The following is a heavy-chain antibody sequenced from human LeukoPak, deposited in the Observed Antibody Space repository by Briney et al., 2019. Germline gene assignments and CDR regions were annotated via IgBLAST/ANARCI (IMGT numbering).Heavy chain of an antibody. V-gene: IGHV3-30*18. CDR1: GFTFSSYG. CDR2: ISYDGSNK. D-gene: IGHD1-26*01. CDR3: AKTRGGSYTPFGY. Sequence: GRSLRLSCAASGFTFSSYGMHWVRQAPGKGLEWVAVISYDGSNKYYADSVKGRFTISRDNSKNTLYLQMNSLSAEDTAVYYCAKTRGGSYTPFGYWGQGTLVTVSS. J-gene: IGHJ4*02.